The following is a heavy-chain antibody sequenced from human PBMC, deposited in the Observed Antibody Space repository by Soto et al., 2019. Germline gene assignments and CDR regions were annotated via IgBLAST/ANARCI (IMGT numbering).Heavy chain of an antibody. CDR1: GYTFSSYD. CDR2: LYPNSGDT. V-gene: IGHV1-8*01. J-gene: IGHJ4*02. Sequence: QVQLVQSGAEVKKPGASVKVSCKASGYTFSSYDINWVRQATGQGLEWMGWLYPNSGDTGYAQKFQGRVTLTRNTSINTAYIELSSLTSDDTAVYYCATSGGGWYLYWGQGTLVTVSS. D-gene: IGHD6-19*01. CDR3: ATSGGGWYLY.